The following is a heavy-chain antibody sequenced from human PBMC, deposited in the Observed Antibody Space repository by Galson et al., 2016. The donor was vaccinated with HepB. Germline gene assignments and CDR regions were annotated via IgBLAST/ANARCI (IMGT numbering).Heavy chain of an antibody. CDR2: INHNSGGT. CDR3: ARDAGPIAEYFQH. J-gene: IGHJ1*01. V-gene: IGHV1-2*02. D-gene: IGHD6-13*01. Sequence: SVKVSCKASGYSFTGYYIHWVRQAPGQALEWMGWINHNSGGTNYAQKFQGRVTMTRDTSISTAYMELSRLRSDDTAVCYCARDAGPIAEYFQHWGQGTLVTVSS. CDR1: GYSFTGYY.